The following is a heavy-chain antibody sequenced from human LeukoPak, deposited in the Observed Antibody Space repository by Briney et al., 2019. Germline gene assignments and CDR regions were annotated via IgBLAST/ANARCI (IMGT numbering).Heavy chain of an antibody. Sequence: GASVKVSCKASGGTFSSYAISWVRQAPGQGLEWMGGIIPIFGTANYAQKFQGRVTITADESTSTAYMELSSLRSEDTAVYYCARQGSGWYYFDYWGQGTLVTVSS. CDR1: GGTFSSYA. V-gene: IGHV1-69*13. D-gene: IGHD6-19*01. J-gene: IGHJ4*02. CDR2: IIPIFGTA. CDR3: ARQGSGWYYFDY.